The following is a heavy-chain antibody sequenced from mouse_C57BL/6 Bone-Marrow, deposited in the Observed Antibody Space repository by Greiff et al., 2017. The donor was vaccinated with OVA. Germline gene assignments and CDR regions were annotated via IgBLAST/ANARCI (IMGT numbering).Heavy chain of an antibody. CDR1: GFSLTSYG. CDR3: ARSRGLRRGRPYYFYY. V-gene: IGHV2-2*01. Sequence: QVQLQQSGPGLVQPSQSLSITCTVSGFSLTSYGVHWVRQSPGKGLEWLGVIWSGGSTDYNAAFISRLSISKDNSKSQVFFTMNSLQADDTAIYYCARSRGLRRGRPYYFYYWGQGTTLTVSS. CDR2: IWSGGST. D-gene: IGHD2-2*01. J-gene: IGHJ2*01.